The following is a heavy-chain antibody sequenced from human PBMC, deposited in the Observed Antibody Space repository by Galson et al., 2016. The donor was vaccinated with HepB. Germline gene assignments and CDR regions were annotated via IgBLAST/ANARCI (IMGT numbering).Heavy chain of an antibody. CDR2: ISGYNGNV. CDR1: GYMYHTYG. CDR3: ARDGQKTYDVLTGYHRGHSYYGMDV. D-gene: IGHD3-9*01. Sequence: SVKVSCKASGYMYHTYGISWVRQAPGHGLEWLGWISGYNGNVKYAQKLQGRLTMTTDTSTSTASMELRSLRSDDTAIYYCARDGQKTYDVLTGYHRGHSYYGMDVWGQGTTVTVSS. V-gene: IGHV1-18*01. J-gene: IGHJ6*02.